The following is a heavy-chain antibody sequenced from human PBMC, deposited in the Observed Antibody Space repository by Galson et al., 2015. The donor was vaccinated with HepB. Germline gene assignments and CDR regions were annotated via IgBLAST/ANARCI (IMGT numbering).Heavy chain of an antibody. D-gene: IGHD5-24*01. CDR3: AREEILRYFDL. V-gene: IGHV3-48*03. CDR1: GFTFSSYE. Sequence: SLRLSCAASGFTFSSYEMNWVRQAPGKGLEWVSYISSSGSTIYYADSVKGRFTISRDNAKNSLYLQMNSLRAEDTAVYYCAREEILRYFDLWGRGTLVTVSS. CDR2: ISSSGSTI. J-gene: IGHJ2*01.